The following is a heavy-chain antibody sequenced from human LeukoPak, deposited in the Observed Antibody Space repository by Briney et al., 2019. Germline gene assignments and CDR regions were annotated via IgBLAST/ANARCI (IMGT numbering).Heavy chain of an antibody. CDR3: ARAPYYYDSSGYVPRTRLKDY. V-gene: IGHV4-39*07. CDR2: INHSGST. CDR1: SDSISSSSYF. J-gene: IGHJ4*02. D-gene: IGHD3-22*01. Sequence: SETLPLTCTVSSDSISSSSYFWGWIRQPPGKGLEWIGEINHSGSTNYNPSLKSRVTISVDTPKNQFSLKLSSVTAADTAVYYCARAPYYYDSSGYVPRTRLKDYWGQGTLVTVSS.